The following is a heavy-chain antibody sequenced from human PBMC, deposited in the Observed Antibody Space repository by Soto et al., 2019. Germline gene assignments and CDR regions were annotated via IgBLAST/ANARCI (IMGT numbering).Heavy chain of an antibody. CDR2: IYPGDSDA. Sequence: GESLKISCRGSQYIFTNYWVAWVRRMPGKGLEWIGNIYPGDSDAKYSPSFEGQVTISVDKSINTAYLQWNNLKASDTALYYCARXGRDYSDSKGGYNWFDRWGQGTLVTVSS. V-gene: IGHV5-51*01. CDR1: QYIFTNYW. D-gene: IGHD1-26*01. CDR3: ARXGRDYSDSKGGYNWFDR. J-gene: IGHJ5*02.